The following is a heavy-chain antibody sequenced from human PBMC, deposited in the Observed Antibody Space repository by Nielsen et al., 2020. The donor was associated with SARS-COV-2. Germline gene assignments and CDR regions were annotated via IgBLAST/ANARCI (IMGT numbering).Heavy chain of an antibody. CDR2: IYPDDSDT. V-gene: IGHV5-51*01. D-gene: IGHD3-22*01. CDR1: GSSFSRYW. CDR3: ATLRDTSGFHYGLYFDY. Sequence: GESLKISCKGSGSSFSRYWIGWVRQMPGKGLEWMGIIYPDDSDTRYSPSFQGQVTISADTSINTAYLQWSSLKASDTAIYYCATLRDTSGFHYGLYFDYWGQGTLVTVSS. J-gene: IGHJ4*02.